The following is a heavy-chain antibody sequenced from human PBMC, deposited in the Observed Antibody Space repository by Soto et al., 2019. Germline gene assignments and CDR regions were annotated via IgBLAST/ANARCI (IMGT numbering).Heavy chain of an antibody. CDR3: AKTVADRRGFDY. CDR2: IGSRFAT. V-gene: IGHV3-23*01. CDR1: GFTFSSYA. D-gene: IGHD6-6*01. J-gene: IGHJ4*02. Sequence: PGGSLRLSCVASGFTFSSYAMSWVRQAPGMGLEWVSAIGSRFATYYADSVKGRFTISRDNSNSALYLQINSLRAEDTAIYYCAKTVADRRGFDYWGQGALVTVSS.